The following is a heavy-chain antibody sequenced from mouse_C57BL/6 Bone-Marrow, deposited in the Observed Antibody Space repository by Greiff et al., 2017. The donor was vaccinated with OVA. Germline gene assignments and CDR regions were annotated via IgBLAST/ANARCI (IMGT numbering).Heavy chain of an antibody. Sequence: VQLQQSGAELVRPGTSVKVSCKASGYAFTNYLIEWVKQRPGQGLEWIGVINPGSGGTNYNEKFKGKATLTADKSSSTAYMQLSSLTSEDSAVYFCARHDGYYGFAYWGQGTLVTVSA. CDR2: INPGSGGT. V-gene: IGHV1-54*01. D-gene: IGHD2-3*01. CDR3: ARHDGYYGFAY. CDR1: GYAFTNYL. J-gene: IGHJ3*01.